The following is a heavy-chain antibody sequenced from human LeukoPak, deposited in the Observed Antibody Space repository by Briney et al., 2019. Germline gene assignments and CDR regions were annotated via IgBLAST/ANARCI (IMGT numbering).Heavy chain of an antibody. Sequence: GGSLRLSCAASGFTFSSYWMSWVRQAPGKGLEWVANIKQDGSEKYYVDSVKGRFTISRDNAKNSLYLQMNSLRAEDTAVYYCAKRRYCSGGSCATPDYYYYMDVWGKGTTVTISS. J-gene: IGHJ6*03. CDR2: IKQDGSEK. CDR1: GFTFSSYW. D-gene: IGHD2-15*01. V-gene: IGHV3-7*01. CDR3: AKRRYCSGGSCATPDYYYYMDV.